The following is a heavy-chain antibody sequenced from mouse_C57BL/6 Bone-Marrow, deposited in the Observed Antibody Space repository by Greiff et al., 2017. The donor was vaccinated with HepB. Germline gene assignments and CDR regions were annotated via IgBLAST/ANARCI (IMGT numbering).Heavy chain of an antibody. V-gene: IGHV1-39*01. Sequence: VQLKESGPELVKPGASVKISCKASGYSFTDYNMNWVKQSNGKSLEWIGVINPNYGTTSYNQKFKGKATLTVDQSSSTAYMQLNSLTSEDSAVYYCARTKANWDNYYFDYWGQGTTLTVSS. D-gene: IGHD4-1*01. CDR1: GYSFTDYN. CDR3: ARTKANWDNYYFDY. CDR2: INPNYGTT. J-gene: IGHJ2*01.